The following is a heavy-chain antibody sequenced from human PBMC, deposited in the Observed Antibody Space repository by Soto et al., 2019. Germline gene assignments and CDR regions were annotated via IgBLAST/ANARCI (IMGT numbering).Heavy chain of an antibody. V-gene: IGHV1-3*05. CDR3: ARGSGYYYWDDY. J-gene: IGHJ4*02. D-gene: IGHD3-22*01. CDR2: INAGNGNT. CDR1: EYTFTSYA. Sequence: QVQLGQSGAEEKKPGASVKVSFKSSEYTFTSYAMHWVRQAPGQRLEWMGWINAGNGNTKYSQKFQGRVTITRDTSATTAYMELSSLRSEDTAVYYCARGSGYYYWDDYWGQGTLVTVSS.